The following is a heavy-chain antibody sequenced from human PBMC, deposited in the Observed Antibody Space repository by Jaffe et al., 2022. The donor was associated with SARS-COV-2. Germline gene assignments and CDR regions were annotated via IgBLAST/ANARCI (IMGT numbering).Heavy chain of an antibody. J-gene: IGHJ5*02. CDR2: INAGNGNT. CDR1: GYTFTSYA. D-gene: IGHD2-2*01. V-gene: IGHV1-3*01. CDR3: ARACPHTSCYYNWFDP. Sequence: QVQLVQSGAEVKKPGASVKVSCKASGYTFTSYAMHWVRQAPGQRLEWMGWINAGNGNTKYSQKFQGRVTITRDTSASTAYMELSSLRSEDTAVYYCARACPHTSCYYNWFDPWGQGTLVTVSS.